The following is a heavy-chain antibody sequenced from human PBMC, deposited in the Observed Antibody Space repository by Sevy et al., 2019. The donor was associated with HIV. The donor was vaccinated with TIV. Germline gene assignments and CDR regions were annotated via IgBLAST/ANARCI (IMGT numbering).Heavy chain of an antibody. CDR2: IKSKTDGGTT. J-gene: IGHJ6*03. CDR3: TTVPCSGGSCYGSYYYMDV. Sequence: GGSLRLSCAASGFTFSNAWMSWVRQAPGKGLEWVGPIKSKTDGGTTDYAAPVKGRFTISRDDSKNTLYLQMNSLKTEDTVVYYCTTVPCSGGSCYGSYYYMDVWGKGTTVTVSS. V-gene: IGHV3-15*01. D-gene: IGHD2-15*01. CDR1: GFTFSNAW.